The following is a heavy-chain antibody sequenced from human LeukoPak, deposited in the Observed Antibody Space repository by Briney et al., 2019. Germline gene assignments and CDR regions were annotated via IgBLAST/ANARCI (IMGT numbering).Heavy chain of an antibody. CDR2: ITWNSGSI. CDR3: AKDINYDSSGYYRD. D-gene: IGHD3-22*01. Sequence: GGSLRLSCAASGFTFDDYAMHWVRHAPGKGLEWVSGITWNSGSIAYADSVKGRFTISRDNAKNSLYLQMNSLRAEDTALYYCAKDINYDSSGYYRDWGQGTLFTVSS. J-gene: IGHJ4*02. V-gene: IGHV3-9*01. CDR1: GFTFDDYA.